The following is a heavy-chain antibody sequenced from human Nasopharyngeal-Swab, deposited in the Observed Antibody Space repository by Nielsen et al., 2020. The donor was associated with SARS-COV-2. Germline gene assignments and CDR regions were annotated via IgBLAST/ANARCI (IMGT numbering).Heavy chain of an antibody. CDR1: GFTFSSYE. CDR3: ARDKPGITIFGVVIGPFDY. D-gene: IGHD3-3*01. J-gene: IGHJ4*02. V-gene: IGHV3-48*03. CDR2: ISSSGSTI. Sequence: GESLKISCAASGFTFSSYEMNWVRQAPGKGLEWVSYISSSGSTIYYADSVKGRFTISRDNAKNSLYLQMNSLRAEDTAVYYCARDKPGITIFGVVIGPFDYRGQGTLVTVSS.